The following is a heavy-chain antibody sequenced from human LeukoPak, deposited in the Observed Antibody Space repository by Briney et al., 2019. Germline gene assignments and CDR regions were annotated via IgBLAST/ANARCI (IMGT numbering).Heavy chain of an antibody. J-gene: IGHJ3*02. CDR1: GFTFSSYS. Sequence: PGGSLRLSCAASGFTFSSYSMNWVRQAPGKGLEWVSSISSSSSYIYYADPVKGRFTISRDNAKNSLYLQMNSLRAEDTAVYYCSVDRTSDIVVVPAANRKNAFDIWGQGTMVTVSS. D-gene: IGHD2-2*01. V-gene: IGHV3-21*01. CDR2: ISSSSSYI. CDR3: SVDRTSDIVVVPAANRKNAFDI.